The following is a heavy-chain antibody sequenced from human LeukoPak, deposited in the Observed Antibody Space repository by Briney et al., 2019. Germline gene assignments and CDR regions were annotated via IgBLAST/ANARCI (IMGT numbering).Heavy chain of an antibody. V-gene: IGHV3-48*01. J-gene: IGHJ4*02. Sequence: GGSLRLSCAASGFTFSSYSMNWVRQAPGKRLEWVSYISSSSSTIYYADSVKGRFTISRDNAKNSLYLQMNSLRAEDTAVYYCARDDKEYCSSTSCLGYFDYWGQGTLVTVSS. D-gene: IGHD2-2*01. CDR3: ARDDKEYCSSTSCLGYFDY. CDR2: ISSSSSTI. CDR1: GFTFSSYS.